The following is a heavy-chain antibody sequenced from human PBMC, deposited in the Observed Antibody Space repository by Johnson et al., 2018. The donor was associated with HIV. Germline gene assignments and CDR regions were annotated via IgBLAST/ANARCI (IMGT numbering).Heavy chain of an antibody. CDR3: ASRYTVDAFDI. J-gene: IGHJ3*02. D-gene: IGHD1-1*01. CDR1: GFTVSSNY. CDR2: IYSGGNT. Sequence: MQLVESGGGLNRPGGSLRLSCAASGFTVSSNYMSWVRQAPGKGLEWVSVIYSGGNTYYADSVKGRFTISRDNSKNTLYLQMNSLRAEDTAVYYCASRYTVDAFDIWGQGTMVTVSS. V-gene: IGHV3-66*01.